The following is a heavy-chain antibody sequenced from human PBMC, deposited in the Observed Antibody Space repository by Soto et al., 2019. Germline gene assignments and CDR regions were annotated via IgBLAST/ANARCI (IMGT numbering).Heavy chain of an antibody. CDR1: GGTFSSYA. V-gene: IGHV1-69*06. Sequence: QVQLVQSGAAVKKPRSSVKVSCKASGGTFSSYAISWVRQSPGQGLAWMGGIIPIFGTANYAQKFQGRVTFTEDTSSSIAYMELTSLLSDDSAVYSLARSPGVSSTSGSYYYYGLDVWCQGTTVTVSS. D-gene: IGHD2-2*01. J-gene: IGHJ6*02. CDR2: IIPIFGTA. CDR3: ARSPGVSSTSGSYYYYGLDV.